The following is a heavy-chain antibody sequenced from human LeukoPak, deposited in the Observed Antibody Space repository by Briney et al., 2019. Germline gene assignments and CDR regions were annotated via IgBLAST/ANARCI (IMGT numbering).Heavy chain of an antibody. V-gene: IGHV3-48*01. CDR3: AREKKEFYY. CDR1: GFTFSIYS. CDR2: ISSSSSTI. Sequence: QTGGSLRLSCAASGFTFSIYSMNWVRQAPGKGLEWVSYISSSSSTIYYADSVKGRFTICRDKAKNSLYIQMGSLRAEGTAVYYGAREKKEFYYWGQGTLVTAPS. J-gene: IGHJ4*02.